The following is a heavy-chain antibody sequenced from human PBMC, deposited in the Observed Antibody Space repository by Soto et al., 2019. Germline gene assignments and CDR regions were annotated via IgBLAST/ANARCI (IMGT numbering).Heavy chain of an antibody. CDR3: AREDCSCDRCFPCEI. CDR2: VNVYNGNR. J-gene: IGHJ3*02. V-gene: IGHV1-18*01. Sequence: QVQLVQSEGEVKKPGASVKVSCKASGYPFTNYGVSWLRQAPGQGLEWMGWVNVYNGNRKYARKFQGRFAMTTDTSTSTAYNELRSLRSDDTAVYYFAREDCSCDRCFPCEILGQGKIVTLSS. CDR1: GYPFTNYG. D-gene: IGHD2-21*01.